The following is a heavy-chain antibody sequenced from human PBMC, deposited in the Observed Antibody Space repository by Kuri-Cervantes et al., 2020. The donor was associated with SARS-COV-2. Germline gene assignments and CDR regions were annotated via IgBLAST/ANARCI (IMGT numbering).Heavy chain of an antibody. V-gene: IGHV5-51*01. D-gene: IGHD4-23*01. CDR3: ARSGYTVVTPDY. CDR1: GYSFTSYW. Sequence: GGSLRLSCKGSGYSFTSYWIGWVRQMPGKGLEWMGIIYPGDSDTRYSPSFQGQVTISADKSISTAYLQWSRLKASDTAMYYCARSGYTVVTPDYWGQGTLVTVSS. CDR2: IYPGDSDT. J-gene: IGHJ4*02.